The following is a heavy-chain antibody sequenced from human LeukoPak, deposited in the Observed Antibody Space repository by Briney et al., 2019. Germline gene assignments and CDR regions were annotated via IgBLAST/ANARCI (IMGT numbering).Heavy chain of an antibody. CDR2: IIPLFGTA. D-gene: IGHD3-22*01. CDR1: GYTFTSYD. V-gene: IGHV1-69*06. CDR3: ARGRHYYDSSGYCDY. Sequence: SVKVSCKASGYTFTSYDINWVRQAPGQGLEWMGGIIPLFGTADYAQKFQGRVTITADKSTSTAYMELSSLRSEDTAVYYCARGRHYYDSSGYCDYWGQGTLVTVSS. J-gene: IGHJ4*02.